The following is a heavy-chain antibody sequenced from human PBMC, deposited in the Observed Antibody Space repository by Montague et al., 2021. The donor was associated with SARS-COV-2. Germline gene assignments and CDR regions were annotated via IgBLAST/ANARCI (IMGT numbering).Heavy chain of an antibody. D-gene: IGHD6-19*01. CDR1: GDSVSGNRVG. V-gene: IGHV6-1*01. J-gene: IGHJ4*02. Sequence: CAISGDSVSGNRVGWRWIRQEPSRGLEWQGGTYYRYKWYSDYAPSVRGRPTVNPDASKNEFSLELNYVTPEDTAVYYCVRYSGWFYFDFWGQGTLVTVSS. CDR2: TYYRYKWYS. CDR3: VRYSGWFYFDF.